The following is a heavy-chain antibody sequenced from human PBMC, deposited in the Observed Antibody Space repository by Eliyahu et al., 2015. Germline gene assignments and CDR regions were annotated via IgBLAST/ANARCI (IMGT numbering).Heavy chain of an antibody. CDR1: GFTFSSSA. V-gene: IGHV3-23*04. D-gene: IGHD6-19*01. CDR2: IGASGSNT. J-gene: IGHJ4*02. CDR3: ANPGSGWYGGPSDY. Sequence: EVQLVESGGGLVQPGGSLRLXCAAXGFTFSSSAMTWVRQAPGKGLEWVSAIGASGSNTYYAESVKGRFTISRDNSKNTLYLQMNSLRADDTAVYYCANPGSGWYGGPSDYWGQGTLVTVAS.